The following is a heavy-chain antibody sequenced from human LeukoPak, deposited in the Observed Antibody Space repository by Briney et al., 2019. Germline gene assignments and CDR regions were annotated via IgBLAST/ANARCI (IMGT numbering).Heavy chain of an antibody. CDR1: GFTFDDYT. Sequence: PGGSLRLSCAASGFTFDDYTMHWVRQAPGKGLEWVSLISWDGGSTYYADSVKGRFTVSRDNAKNALYLQMNSLRAEDTAVYYCARAGLEALLWFGEFLDYWGQGTLVTVSS. CDR2: ISWDGGST. J-gene: IGHJ4*02. D-gene: IGHD3-10*01. V-gene: IGHV3-43*01. CDR3: ARAGLEALLWFGEFLDY.